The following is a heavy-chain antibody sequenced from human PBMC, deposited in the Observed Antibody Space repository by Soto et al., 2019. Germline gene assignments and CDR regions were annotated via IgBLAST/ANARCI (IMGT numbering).Heavy chain of an antibody. CDR1: GFTFSSYA. CDR2: ISGSGGST. CDR3: TTDWVDIVATIRTGGSFPDFDY. Sequence: GGSLRLSCAASGFTFSSYAMSWVRQAPGKGLEWVSAISGSGGSTYYADSVKGRFTISRDNSKNTLYLQMNSLKTEDTAVYYCTTDWVDIVATIRTGGSFPDFDYWGQGTLVTVSS. D-gene: IGHD5-12*01. V-gene: IGHV3-23*01. J-gene: IGHJ4*02.